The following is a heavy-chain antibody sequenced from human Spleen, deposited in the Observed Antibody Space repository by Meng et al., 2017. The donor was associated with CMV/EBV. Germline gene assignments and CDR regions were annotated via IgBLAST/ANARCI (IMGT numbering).Heavy chain of an antibody. J-gene: IGHJ5*02. CDR2: IYSGGGRT. V-gene: IGHV3-23*03. D-gene: IGHD3-16*02. Sequence: LSLTCAASGFTFSSYSMNWVRQAPGKGLEWVSVIYSGGGRTYYADSVKGRFTISRDNSKNTLYLQMNSLRAEDTAVYYCAKVVVSSWFDPWGQGTLVTVSS. CDR3: AKVVVSSWFDP. CDR1: GFTFSSYS.